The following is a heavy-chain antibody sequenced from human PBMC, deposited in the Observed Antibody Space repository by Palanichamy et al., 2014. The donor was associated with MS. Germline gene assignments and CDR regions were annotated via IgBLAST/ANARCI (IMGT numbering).Heavy chain of an antibody. J-gene: IGHJ6*02. CDR2: ISAYNGNT. V-gene: IGHV1-18*04. CDR3: AREYSSSWYELNGSRYYYYYYGMDV. CDR1: GYTFTSYG. Sequence: QSGAEVKKPGASVKVSCKASGYTFTSYGISWVRQAPGQGLEWMGWISAYNGNTNYAQKLQGRVTMTTDTSTSTAYMGLRSLRSDDTAVYYCAREYSSSWYELNGSRYYYYYYGMDVWGQGTTVTVSS. D-gene: IGHD6-13*01.